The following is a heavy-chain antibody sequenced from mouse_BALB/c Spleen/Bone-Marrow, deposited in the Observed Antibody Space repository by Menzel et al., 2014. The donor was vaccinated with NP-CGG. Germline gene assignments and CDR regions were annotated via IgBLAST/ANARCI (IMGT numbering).Heavy chain of an antibody. V-gene: IGHV1S81*02. CDR1: GYNFISYW. CDR3: ARWSRGYFEI. D-gene: IGHD1-1*01. J-gene: IGHJ1*01. CDR2: INPGNGRT. Sequence: VQLQQSRAELVKPGASVKLSCKASGYNFISYWIHWVKQRPGQGLEWIGEINPGNGRTNYNEKFKNKATLTIDKSSSTAYMQLSRLTSENSAVYYCARWSRGYFEIWGAGTTVTVPS.